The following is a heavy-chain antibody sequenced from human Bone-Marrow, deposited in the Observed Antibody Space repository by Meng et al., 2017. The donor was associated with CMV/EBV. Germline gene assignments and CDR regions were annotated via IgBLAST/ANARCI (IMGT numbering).Heavy chain of an antibody. CDR1: GFTFSDYA. J-gene: IGHJ4*02. D-gene: IGHD3-22*01. CDR2: ITGSGGRT. CDR3: TTDFYNYYDSSGWFDY. V-gene: IGHV3-23*01. Sequence: GFTFSDYAMTWVRQAPGKGLEWVSLITGSGGRTYYADSVRGRFTVSRANSKNTLYLQMNSLRAEDTAIYYCTTDFYNYYDSSGWFDYWGQGTLVTVSS.